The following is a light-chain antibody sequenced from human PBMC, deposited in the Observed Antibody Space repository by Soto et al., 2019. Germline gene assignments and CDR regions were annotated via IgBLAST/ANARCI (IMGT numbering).Light chain of an antibody. CDR2: DVS. Sequence: QSVLTQPASVSGSPGQSITISCTGTNSDVGGYNYVSWYQQHPGKAPKLMIYDVSNRPSGVSSRFSGSKSGNTASLSISGLQAEDEADYYCSSYSSTSTQVFGGGTKLTVL. CDR3: SSYSSTSTQV. J-gene: IGLJ3*02. CDR1: NSDVGGYNY. V-gene: IGLV2-14*03.